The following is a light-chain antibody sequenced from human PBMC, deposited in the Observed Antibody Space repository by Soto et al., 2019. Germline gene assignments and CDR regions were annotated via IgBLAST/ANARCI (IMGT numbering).Light chain of an antibody. J-gene: IGKJ4*01. CDR3: QQFNNYPFT. Sequence: DIQLTQSPSFLSASVGDRVAITCRASQGVSRYVAWYQQKPGKPPELLIYAASTLQSGVPPRFSGSASGTEFTLTIDSLQPEDFATYYCQQFNNYPFTFGGGTKVDVK. V-gene: IGKV1-9*01. CDR1: QGVSRY. CDR2: AAS.